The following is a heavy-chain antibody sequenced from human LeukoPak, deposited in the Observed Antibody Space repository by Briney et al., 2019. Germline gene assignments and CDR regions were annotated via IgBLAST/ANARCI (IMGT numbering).Heavy chain of an antibody. D-gene: IGHD3-3*01. Sequence: ASLRLSCAASGFTFSSYAMSWVRQAPGKGLEWVSAISGSGGSTYYADSVKGRFTISRDNSKNTLYLQMNSLRAEDTAVYYCAKDQRFLEWLAGYCFDCWGQGTLVTVSS. V-gene: IGHV3-23*01. CDR1: GFTFSSYA. CDR3: AKDQRFLEWLAGYCFDC. CDR2: ISGSGGST. J-gene: IGHJ4*02.